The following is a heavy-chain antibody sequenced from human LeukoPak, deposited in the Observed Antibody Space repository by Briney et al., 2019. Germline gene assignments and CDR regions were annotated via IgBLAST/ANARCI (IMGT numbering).Heavy chain of an antibody. Sequence: GGSLRLSCAASGFTFSDYNMRWIRQGPGKGLEWVSSISRSGSTKYYADSVKGRFTISRDNAKNSLFLQMNSLRAEDTAVYYCARVLRYCSGGNCYSGGLGYMDVWGKGTPVTISS. J-gene: IGHJ6*03. D-gene: IGHD2-15*01. CDR3: ARVLRYCSGGNCYSGGLGYMDV. V-gene: IGHV3-11*01. CDR1: GFTFSDYN. CDR2: ISRSGSTK.